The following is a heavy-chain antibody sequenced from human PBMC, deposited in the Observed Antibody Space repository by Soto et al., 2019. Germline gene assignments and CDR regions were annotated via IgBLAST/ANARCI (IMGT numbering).Heavy chain of an antibody. D-gene: IGHD2-15*01. Sequence: GASVKVSCKASGYTFTSYGISWVRQAPGQGLEWMGWISAYNGNTNYAQKLQGRVTMTTDTSTSTAYMELRSLRSDDTAVYYCASAYRSGGSCYPGNTTTPYYYYMDVWGKGTTVTVSS. CDR1: GYTFTSYG. CDR3: ASAYRSGGSCYPGNTTTPYYYYMDV. CDR2: ISAYNGNT. V-gene: IGHV1-18*01. J-gene: IGHJ6*03.